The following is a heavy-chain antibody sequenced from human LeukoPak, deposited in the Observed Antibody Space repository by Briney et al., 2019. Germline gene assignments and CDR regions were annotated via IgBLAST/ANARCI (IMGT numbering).Heavy chain of an antibody. CDR1: GGSISSSSYS. V-gene: IGHV4-39*07. CDR2: IYYSGST. CDR3: ARVGYYDSSGYPAAAFDI. D-gene: IGHD3-22*01. Sequence: SETLSLTCTVSGGSISSSSYSWGWIRQPPGKGLEWIGSIYYSGSTYYNPSLKSRVTISVDTSKNQFSLKLSSVTAADTAVYYCARVGYYDSSGYPAAAFDIWGQGTMVTVSS. J-gene: IGHJ3*02.